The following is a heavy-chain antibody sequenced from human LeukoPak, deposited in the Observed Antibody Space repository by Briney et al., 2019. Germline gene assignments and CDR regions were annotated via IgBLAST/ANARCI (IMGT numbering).Heavy chain of an antibody. Sequence: TSETLSLTCTVSGGSISYYYWSWIRQSPGKGLEWIGYIYYSGTTNYNPSLKSRVTISVDTSKNQFSLQLRSVTAADAAVYYCAREDPQTTVPEGMDVWGQGTTVTVSS. CDR3: AREDPQTTVPEGMDV. D-gene: IGHD4-17*01. CDR2: IYYSGTT. CDR1: GGSISYYY. J-gene: IGHJ6*02. V-gene: IGHV4-59*01.